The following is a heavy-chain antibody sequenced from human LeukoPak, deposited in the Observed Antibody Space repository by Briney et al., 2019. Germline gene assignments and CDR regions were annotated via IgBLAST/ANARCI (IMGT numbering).Heavy chain of an antibody. J-gene: IGHJ3*02. D-gene: IGHD3-16*01. CDR2: SRNRANSHTT. CDR3: TRDGGNSGNTAFDI. Sequence: GGSLRLSCAASGFSLSDQFMGWVRQAPGKGLEWIGRSRNRANSHTTEYAASVKGIFTISRDDSGNLMYLQMNSLKIEDTAVYFCTRDGGNSGNTAFDIWGQGTEVTVSP. CDR1: GFSLSDQF. V-gene: IGHV3-72*01.